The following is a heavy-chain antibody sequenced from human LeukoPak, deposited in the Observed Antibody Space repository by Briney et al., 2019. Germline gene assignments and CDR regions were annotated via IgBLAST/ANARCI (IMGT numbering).Heavy chain of an antibody. D-gene: IGHD3-9*01. CDR1: GFTFSSYG. CDR3: ARDPPAVLRYFDWFGDYYYGMDV. CDR2: MWYDGSNK. Sequence: GGSLRLSCAASGFTFSSYGMHWVRQAPGKGLEWVAVMWYDGSNKYYADSVKGRFTISRDNSKNTLYLQMNSLRAEDTAVYYCARDPPAVLRYFDWFGDYYYGMDVWGQGTTVTVSS. J-gene: IGHJ6*02. V-gene: IGHV3-33*01.